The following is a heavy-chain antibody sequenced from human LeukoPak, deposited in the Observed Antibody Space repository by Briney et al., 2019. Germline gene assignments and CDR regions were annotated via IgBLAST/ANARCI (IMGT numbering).Heavy chain of an antibody. V-gene: IGHV3-23*01. Sequence: GGSLRLSCAASGFTFSSYAMSWVRQAPGKGLEWVSAISGSGGSTYYADSVKGRFTISRDNSKNTLYLQMNSLRAEDTAVYYCAKAEWFGELLPPYFDYWGQGTLVTVSS. J-gene: IGHJ4*02. CDR1: GFTFSSYA. CDR2: ISGSGGST. D-gene: IGHD3-10*01. CDR3: AKAEWFGELLPPYFDY.